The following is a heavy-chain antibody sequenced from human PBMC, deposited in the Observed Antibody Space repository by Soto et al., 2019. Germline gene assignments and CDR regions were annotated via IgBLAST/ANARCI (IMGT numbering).Heavy chain of an antibody. CDR2: IWYDGSNK. Sequence: PGGSLRLSCAASGFTFSSYGMHWVRQAPGKGLEWVAVIWYDGSNKYYADSVKGRFTISRDNSKNTLYLQMNSLRAEDTAVYYCAREGKVGYSYGPLDYWGQGTLVTVSS. CDR3: AREGKVGYSYGPLDY. CDR1: GFTFSSYG. V-gene: IGHV3-33*01. J-gene: IGHJ4*02. D-gene: IGHD5-18*01.